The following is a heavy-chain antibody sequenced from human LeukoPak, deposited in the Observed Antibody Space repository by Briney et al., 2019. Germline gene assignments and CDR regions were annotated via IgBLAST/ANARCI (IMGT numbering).Heavy chain of an antibody. Sequence: SETLSLTCTVSGGSISSYYRSWIRQPPGKGLEWIGYIYYSGSTNYNPSLKSRVTISVDTSKNQFSLKLSSVTAADTAVYYCARDWYVDTAMAPYNWFDPWGQGTLVTVSS. CDR2: IYYSGST. D-gene: IGHD5-18*01. CDR1: GGSISSYY. CDR3: ARDWYVDTAMAPYNWFDP. J-gene: IGHJ5*02. V-gene: IGHV4-59*01.